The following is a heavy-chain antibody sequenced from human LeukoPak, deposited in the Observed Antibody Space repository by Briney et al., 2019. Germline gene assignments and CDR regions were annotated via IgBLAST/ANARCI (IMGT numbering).Heavy chain of an antibody. D-gene: IGHD2-2*01. CDR3: ARHGSQIVVVPAALDY. J-gene: IGHJ4*02. CDR2: IDPSDSYT. Sequence: GESPKISCKGSGYSFTNYWINWVRQMPGKGLEWMGKIDPSDSYTNYSPSFQGHVTISADKSISTAYLQWSSLKASDTAMYYCARHGSQIVVVPAALDYWGQGTLVTVSS. CDR1: GYSFTNYW. V-gene: IGHV5-10-1*01.